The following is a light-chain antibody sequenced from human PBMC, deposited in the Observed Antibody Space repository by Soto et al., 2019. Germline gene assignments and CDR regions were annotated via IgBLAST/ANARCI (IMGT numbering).Light chain of an antibody. V-gene: IGLV2-23*01. CDR2: EGS. Sequence: QSALPQPSSVSGSPGQSITISCTGTSSDVGRYNIVSWYQQHPGKAPKLMIYEGSKRPSGVSNRFSGSKSGNTASLTISGLQAEDEADYYCCSYAGSSTYVFGTGTKVNV. J-gene: IGLJ1*01. CDR3: CSYAGSSTYV. CDR1: SSDVGRYNI.